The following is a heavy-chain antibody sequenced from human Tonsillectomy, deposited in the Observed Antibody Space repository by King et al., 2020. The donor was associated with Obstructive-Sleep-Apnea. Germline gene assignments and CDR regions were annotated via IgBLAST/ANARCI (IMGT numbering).Heavy chain of an antibody. V-gene: IGHV3-23*04. CDR1: GFTFSSYS. CDR2: ISGSGGSI. CDR3: ARRPGYLDGRGYDSLDY. J-gene: IGHJ4*02. D-gene: IGHD5-12*01. Sequence: VQLVESGGGLVQPGGSLRLSCAASGFTFSSYSMSWVRQAPGKGLEWGSAISGSGGSIYYADSVKGRFTISRDNSKNTLYLQMNSLRDEDTAVYYCARRPGYLDGRGYDSLDYWGQGTLVTVSS.